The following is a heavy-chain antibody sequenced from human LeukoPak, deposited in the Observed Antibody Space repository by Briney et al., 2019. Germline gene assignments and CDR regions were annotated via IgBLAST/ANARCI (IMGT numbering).Heavy chain of an antibody. D-gene: IGHD3-10*01. CDR3: AKGTMARGFDY. J-gene: IGHJ4*02. CDR2: INGNGGST. Sequence: GGSLRLSCAASGFTFSGYAMNWVRQPPGKGLEWVSSINGNGGSTYYADSVKGRFTISRDNSKNTLYLQMNSLRAEDTAVYYCAKGTMARGFDYWGQGTLVTVSS. CDR1: GFTFSGYA. V-gene: IGHV3-23*01.